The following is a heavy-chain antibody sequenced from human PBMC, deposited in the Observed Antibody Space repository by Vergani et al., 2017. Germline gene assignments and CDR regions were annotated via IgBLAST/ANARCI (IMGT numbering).Heavy chain of an antibody. D-gene: IGHD3-9*01. CDR1: GGSFSGYY. CDR3: ARLRYFDWLSKNAFDI. CDR2: INHSGST. J-gene: IGHJ3*02. V-gene: IGHV4-34*10. Sequence: QLQLQESGPGLVKPSETLSLTCAVYGGSFSGYYWSWIRQPPGKGLEWIGEINHSGSTNYNPSLKSRVTISVDTSKNQFSLKLSSVTAADTAVYYCARLRYFDWLSKNAFDIWGQGTMVTVSS.